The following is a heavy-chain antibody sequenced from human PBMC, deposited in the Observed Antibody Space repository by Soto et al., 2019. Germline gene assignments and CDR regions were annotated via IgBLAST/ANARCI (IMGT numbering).Heavy chain of an antibody. CDR1: GYTFTTCW. J-gene: IGHJ4*02. CDR3: VRQLATTTGGIDY. V-gene: IGHV5-51*01. Sequence: EVQLVQSGAEVKKPGESLKISCEGSGYTFTTCWIGWVRQMPGKGLEWMGIIYPGDSDTRYSPSFQGQVTISADKSISTAYLQWNSLKASDTAMYYCVRQLATTTGGIDYWGQGTLVTVSS. CDR2: IYPGDSDT. D-gene: IGHD7-27*01.